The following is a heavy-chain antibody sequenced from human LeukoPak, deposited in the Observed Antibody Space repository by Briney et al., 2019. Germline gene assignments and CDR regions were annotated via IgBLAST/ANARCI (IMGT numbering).Heavy chain of an antibody. D-gene: IGHD6-19*01. CDR2: IWYDGSNK. V-gene: IGHV3-33*01. J-gene: IGHJ6*02. CDR1: GFTFSSYG. CDR3: ARDGATSSGWYYYYGMDV. Sequence: PGGSLRLSCAASGFTFSSYGMHWVRQAPGKGLEWVAVIWYDGSNKYYADSVKGRFTISRDNSKNTLYLQMNSLRAEDTAVYYCARDGATSSGWYYYYGMDVWGQGTTVTVSS.